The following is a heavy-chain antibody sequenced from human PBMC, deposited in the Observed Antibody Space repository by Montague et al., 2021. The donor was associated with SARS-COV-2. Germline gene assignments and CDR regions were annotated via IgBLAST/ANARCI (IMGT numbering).Heavy chain of an antibody. J-gene: IGHJ5*02. CDR3: ALPLGGARFDP. Sequence: SETLSLTCTVSGGSFSSDNWWTWVRQPPGKGLEWIGEIHHSGTTNYHPSLQGRVTISVDKSRNHLSLNLRSVTAADTAMYYCALPLGGARFDPWGQGILVTVSS. CDR2: IHHSGTT. CDR1: GGSFSSDNW. D-gene: IGHD1-26*01. V-gene: IGHV4-4*02.